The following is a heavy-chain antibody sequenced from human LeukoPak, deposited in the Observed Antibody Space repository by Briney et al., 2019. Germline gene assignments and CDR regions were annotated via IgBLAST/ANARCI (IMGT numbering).Heavy chain of an antibody. Sequence: GGSLRLSCAASGFSVSGHYMSWVRQAPGKGLEWVSVLYSGGDTYYADSVKGRFTISRDTSKNTLYLQMNGLRAEDTAVYCCVRGNTGYSSAWGRDFDYWGQGTLVTVSS. J-gene: IGHJ4*02. D-gene: IGHD6-19*01. CDR3: VRGNTGYSSAWGRDFDY. CDR2: LYSGGDT. V-gene: IGHV3-66*01. CDR1: GFSVSGHY.